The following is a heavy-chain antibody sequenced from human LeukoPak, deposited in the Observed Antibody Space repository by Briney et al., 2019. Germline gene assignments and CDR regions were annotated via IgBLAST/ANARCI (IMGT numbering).Heavy chain of an antibody. CDR3: ARGPYFYYYMDV. V-gene: IGHV3-30*02. CDR1: GFTFSSYG. CDR2: IRYDGSNK. J-gene: IGHJ6*03. Sequence: GGSLRLSCAASGFTFSSYGMHWVRQAPGKGLEWVAFIRYDGSNKYYADSVKGRFTISRDNSKNTLYLQMNSLRAEDTAVYYCARGPYFYYYMDVWGKGTTVTISS.